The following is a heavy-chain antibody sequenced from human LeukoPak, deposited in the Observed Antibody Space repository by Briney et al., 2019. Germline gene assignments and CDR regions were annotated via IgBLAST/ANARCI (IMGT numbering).Heavy chain of an antibody. J-gene: IGHJ4*02. CDR2: IIPNLGTT. Sequence: EASVKVSCKASGGTSNSHAISWVRQAPGKGLEWMGRIIPNLGTTNRAQNFQDRVTLTADKSTNTAYMELTSLTSDDTAVYYCATTNDGGGYQWGDFFDFWGQGTLVTVSS. CDR1: GGTSNSHA. D-gene: IGHD3-22*01. CDR3: ATTNDGGGYQWGDFFDF. V-gene: IGHV1-69*04.